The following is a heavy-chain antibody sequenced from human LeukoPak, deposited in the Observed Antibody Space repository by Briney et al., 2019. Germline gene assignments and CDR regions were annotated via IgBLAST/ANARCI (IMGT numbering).Heavy chain of an antibody. CDR2: INPSGGST. J-gene: IGHJ3*02. Sequence: ASVKVSCKASGYTFTSYYMHWVRQAPGQGLEWMGIINPSGGSTGYAQKFQGRVTMTRDTPTSTAYMELSSLRSEDTAVYYCARLIEYSSPRAAFDIWGQGTMVTVSS. D-gene: IGHD6-6*01. V-gene: IGHV1-46*01. CDR3: ARLIEYSSPRAAFDI. CDR1: GYTFTSYY.